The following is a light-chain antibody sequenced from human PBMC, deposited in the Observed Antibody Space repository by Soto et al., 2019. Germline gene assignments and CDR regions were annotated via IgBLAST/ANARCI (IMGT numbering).Light chain of an antibody. CDR1: RSLLNSNGYNC. CDR2: LGS. V-gene: IGKV2-28*01. J-gene: IGKJ4*01. CDR3: MQALEPPLT. Sequence: DIVMTQSPLSLPVTPGESASISCRSSRSLLNSNGYNCLDWYLQKPGQSPQLLIHLGSSRASGVPYMFSGSGSGTDFTLKISRVEAEDVGVYYCMQALEPPLTFGGGTKVEIK.